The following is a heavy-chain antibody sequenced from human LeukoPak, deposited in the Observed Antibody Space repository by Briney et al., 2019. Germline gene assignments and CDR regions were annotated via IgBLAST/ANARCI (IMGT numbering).Heavy chain of an antibody. J-gene: IGHJ4*02. CDR3: TTDLTVAGFDY. D-gene: IGHD4-23*01. V-gene: IGHV3-15*01. CDR2: IKSKTDGGTT. CDR1: GFTCSNGW. Sequence: GGSLRLSCAASGFTCSNGWMSWVRQAPGKGLEWVGRIKSKTDGGTTDYAAPVKGRFTISRDDSKNTLYLQMNSLKTEDTAVYYCTTDLTVAGFDYWGQGTLVTVSS.